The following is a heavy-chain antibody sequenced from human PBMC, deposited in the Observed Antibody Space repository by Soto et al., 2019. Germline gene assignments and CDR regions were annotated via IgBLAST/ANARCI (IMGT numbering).Heavy chain of an antibody. CDR3: ARCGGGRGIVVVPAAISSSPADGMDV. Sequence: GASVKVSCKASGYTFTSYDINWVRQATGQGLEWMGWMNPNSGNTGYAQKFQGRVTMTRNTSISTAYMELSSLRSEDTAVYYCARCGGGRGIVVVPAAISSSPADGMDVWGQGTTVTVSS. CDR1: GYTFTSYD. V-gene: IGHV1-8*01. CDR2: MNPNSGNT. J-gene: IGHJ6*02. D-gene: IGHD2-2*01.